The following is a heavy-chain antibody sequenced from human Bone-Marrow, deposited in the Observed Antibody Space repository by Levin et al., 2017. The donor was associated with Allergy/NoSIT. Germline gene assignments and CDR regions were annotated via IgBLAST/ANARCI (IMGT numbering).Heavy chain of an antibody. CDR1: GFTFSSYA. D-gene: IGHD6-6*01. J-gene: IGHJ5*02. V-gene: IGHV3-23*01. Sequence: GESLKISCAASGFTFSSYAMSWVRQAPGKGLEWVSAISGSGGSTYYADSVKGRFTISRDNSKNTLYLQMNSLRAEDTAVYYCAKDQGEYSSSSGWFDPWGQGTLVTVSS. CDR3: AKDQGEYSSSSGWFDP. CDR2: ISGSGGST.